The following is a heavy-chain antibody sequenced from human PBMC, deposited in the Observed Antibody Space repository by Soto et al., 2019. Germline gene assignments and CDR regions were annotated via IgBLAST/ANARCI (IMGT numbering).Heavy chain of an antibody. V-gene: IGHV3-33*01. Sequence: GGSLRLSCAASGFSFSTYGMQWVRQAPGKGLEWVAEIWYDGSNDFYSDSVKGRFTTSRDNAKNTLFLQMNSLRAEDTAMYYCGRGYNYADYWGQGTQVTVSS. J-gene: IGHJ4*02. CDR1: GFSFSTYG. D-gene: IGHD5-18*01. CDR3: GRGYNYADY. CDR2: IWYDGSND.